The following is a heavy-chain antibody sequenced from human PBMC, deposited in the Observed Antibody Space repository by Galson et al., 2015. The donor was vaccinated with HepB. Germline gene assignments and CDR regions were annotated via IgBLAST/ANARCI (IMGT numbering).Heavy chain of an antibody. D-gene: IGHD2-15*01. CDR2: LSPSGVNT. Sequence: SLRLSCAASGFTFSAYAMIWVRQDPGRGLEWVSALSPSGVNTYYADSVKGRFTISRDNSKNTLFLQMNSLRVKDTAVYYCAKGETKWSGGTYYVDYWGQGTLVTVSS. J-gene: IGHJ4*02. CDR3: AKGETKWSGGTYYVDY. V-gene: IGHV3-23*01. CDR1: GFTFSAYA.